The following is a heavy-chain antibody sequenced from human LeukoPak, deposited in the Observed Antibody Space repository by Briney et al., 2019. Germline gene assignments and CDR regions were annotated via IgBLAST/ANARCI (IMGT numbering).Heavy chain of an antibody. D-gene: IGHD3-3*01. CDR1: GFTYSSYW. Sequence: GGSLRLSCAASGFTYSSYWMSWVRHAPGKGLEWVANIKQDGSEKYYVDSVKGRFTISRDNAKNSLYLQMNSLRAEDTAVYYCARSPHVLRFLEWLLGEFDYWGQGTLVTVSS. CDR2: IKQDGSEK. J-gene: IGHJ4*02. CDR3: ARSPHVLRFLEWLLGEFDY. V-gene: IGHV3-7*01.